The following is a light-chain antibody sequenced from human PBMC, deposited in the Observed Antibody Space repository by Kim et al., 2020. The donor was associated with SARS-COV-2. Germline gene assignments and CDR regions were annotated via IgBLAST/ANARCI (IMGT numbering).Light chain of an antibody. CDR2: GNN. J-gene: IGLJ3*02. CDR3: GTWDSSLSAGV. Sequence: GQKVTVSCSGSSANIGNNHVSWYGQRPGTAPKLLIHGNNKRPSGVPDRFSGSKSGTSATLGITGLQTGDEADYYCGTWDSSLSAGVFGGGTQLTVL. V-gene: IGLV1-51*01. CDR1: SANIGNNH.